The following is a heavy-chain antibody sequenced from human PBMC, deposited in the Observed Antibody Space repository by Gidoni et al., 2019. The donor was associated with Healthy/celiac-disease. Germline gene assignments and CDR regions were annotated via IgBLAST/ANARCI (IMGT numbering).Heavy chain of an antibody. V-gene: IGHV3-23*01. D-gene: IGHD6-19*01. CDR3: AKDPSLGSGWYLDDAFDI. Sequence: EVQLLESGGGLVQPGGSLRLSCAASGFTFSSYALSWVRQAPGEGLEWVSAISGSGGSTYYADSVKGRFTISRDNSKNTLYLQMNSLRAEDTAVYYCAKDPSLGSGWYLDDAFDIWGQGTMVTVSS. CDR1: GFTFSSYA. CDR2: ISGSGGST. J-gene: IGHJ3*02.